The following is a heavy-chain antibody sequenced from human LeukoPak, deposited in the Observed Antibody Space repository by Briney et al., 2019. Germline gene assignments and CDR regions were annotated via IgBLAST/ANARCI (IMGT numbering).Heavy chain of an antibody. CDR3: AREGTFGGNDY. V-gene: IGHV1-2*02. Sequence: ASVKVSCKASGYTFTDYFMRWVRQAPGQGLEWMGWINPNSGGTNYAQKFQGRVTMTRDTSISTAYMELSRLRSDDTAMFYCAREGTFGGNDYWGQGTLVTVSS. CDR1: GYTFTDYF. D-gene: IGHD3-16*01. J-gene: IGHJ4*02. CDR2: INPNSGGT.